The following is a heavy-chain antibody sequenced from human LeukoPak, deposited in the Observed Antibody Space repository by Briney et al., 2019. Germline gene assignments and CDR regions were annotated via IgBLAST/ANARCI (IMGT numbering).Heavy chain of an antibody. D-gene: IGHD3-22*01. CDR2: ISSSCSTI. J-gene: IGHJ4*02. CDR3: ARDREGYYDSSGYPLDY. V-gene: IGHV3-11*04. CDR1: GFTFSDYY. Sequence: PGGSLRLSCAASGFTFSDYYMSWIRHAPGKGLEWVSYISSSCSTIYYAHSVKGRFTISRDNAKNSLYLQMNSLRAEDTAVYYCARDREGYYDSSGYPLDYWGQGTLVTVSS.